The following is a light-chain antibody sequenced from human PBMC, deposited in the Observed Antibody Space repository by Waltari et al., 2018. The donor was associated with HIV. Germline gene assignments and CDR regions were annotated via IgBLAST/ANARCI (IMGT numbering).Light chain of an antibody. CDR2: GNS. V-gene: IGLV1-40*01. Sequence: QSVLTQPPSVSGAPGQRVTIPCTGSSSNIGAGYDVHWYQHLPGTAPKLLIYGNSTRPAGVPDRFSGSKSGTSASLAITGLQAEDESDYYCQSYDSSLSVVVFGGGTKLTVL. CDR1: SSNIGAGYD. J-gene: IGLJ2*01. CDR3: QSYDSSLSVVV.